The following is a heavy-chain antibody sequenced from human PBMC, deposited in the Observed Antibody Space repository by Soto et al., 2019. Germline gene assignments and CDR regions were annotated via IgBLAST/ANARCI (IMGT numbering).Heavy chain of an antibody. J-gene: IGHJ4*02. D-gene: IGHD2-8*01. V-gene: IGHV4-31*03. CDR1: GGSVSSDDYS. CDR3: ARAMANYFDY. Sequence: QVQLQESGPGLVKPSQTLSVTCTVSGGSVSSDDYSWSWIRQHPGKGLEWIGYIRDSGSTYYNPSLEGRVTISVDTAKNQVSLRLRSGTAADTAVYYCARAMANYFDYWGQGTLVTASS. CDR2: IRDSGST.